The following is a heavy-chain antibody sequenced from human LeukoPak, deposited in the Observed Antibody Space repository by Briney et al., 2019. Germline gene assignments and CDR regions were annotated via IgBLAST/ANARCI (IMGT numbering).Heavy chain of an antibody. V-gene: IGHV3-30-3*01. CDR1: GFTFSNSA. CDR2: TSYDEVNK. J-gene: IGHJ4*02. CDR3: ARDYNWGQALDY. D-gene: IGHD1-1*01. Sequence: GGSLRLSCTASGFTFSNSAMHWVRQAPGKGLEWMAVTSYDEVNKYYADSVKGRFTISRDNSKNTLYLQMNSLRAEDTAVYYCARDYNWGQALDYWGQGTLVTVSS.